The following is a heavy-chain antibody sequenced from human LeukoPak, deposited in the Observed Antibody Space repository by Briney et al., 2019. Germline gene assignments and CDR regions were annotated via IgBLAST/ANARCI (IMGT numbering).Heavy chain of an antibody. Sequence: GRSLRLSCAASGFTFSSYAMHWVRQAPGKGLEWVAVISYDGSNKYYADSVKGRFTISRDNSKNTLYLQMNSLRAEDTAVYYRARDPGLWIAAAATYYFDYWGQGTLVTVSS. J-gene: IGHJ4*02. V-gene: IGHV3-30-3*01. D-gene: IGHD6-25*01. CDR1: GFTFSSYA. CDR3: ARDPGLWIAAAATYYFDY. CDR2: ISYDGSNK.